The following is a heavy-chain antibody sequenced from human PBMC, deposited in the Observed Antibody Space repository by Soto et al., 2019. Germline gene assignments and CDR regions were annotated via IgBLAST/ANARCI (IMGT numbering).Heavy chain of an antibody. J-gene: IGHJ6*02. D-gene: IGHD1-26*01. V-gene: IGHV3-23*01. CDR1: GFTFSSYA. Sequence: PGGSLRLSFAASGFTFSSYAMSWVRQAPGKGLEWVSAISGSGGSTYYADSVKGRFTISRDNSKNTLYLQMNSLIAEDTAVYYCAKVQWEPRAPYYYYGMHXWGQGTTVTVS. CDR3: AKVQWEPRAPYYYYGMHX. CDR2: ISGSGGST.